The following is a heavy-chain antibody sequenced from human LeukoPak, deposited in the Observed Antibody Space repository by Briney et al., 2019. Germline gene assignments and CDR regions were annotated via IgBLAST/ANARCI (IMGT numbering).Heavy chain of an antibody. D-gene: IGHD3-3*01. CDR1: ELTFSIYA. V-gene: IGHV3-30-3*01. Sequence: GTSLRLSCAASELTFSIYAMHWVRQAPGKGLEWVAVILYDGSNKYYADSVKGRFTISRDNSKNTVSLQMNSLRAEDTAVYYCTRDQGLTTPAGDAFDIWGQGTMVTVSS. J-gene: IGHJ3*02. CDR3: TRDQGLTTPAGDAFDI. CDR2: ILYDGSNK.